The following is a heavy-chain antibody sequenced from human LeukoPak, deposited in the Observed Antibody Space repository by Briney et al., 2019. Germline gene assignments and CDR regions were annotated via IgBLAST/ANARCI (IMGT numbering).Heavy chain of an antibody. CDR1: GGSFSGYY. V-gene: IGHV4-34*01. CDR3: ARGVLYYDILTRPPDY. Sequence: SETLSLTCAVYGGSFSGYYWSWIRQPPGKGLEWIGEINHSGSTNYNPSLKSRVTISVDTSKNQFSLKLSSVTAVDTAVYYCARGVLYYDILTRPPDYWGQGTLVTVSS. D-gene: IGHD3-9*01. CDR2: INHSGST. J-gene: IGHJ4*02.